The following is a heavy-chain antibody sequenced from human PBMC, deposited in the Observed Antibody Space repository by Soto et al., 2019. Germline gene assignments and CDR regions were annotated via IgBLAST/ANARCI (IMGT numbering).Heavy chain of an antibody. J-gene: IGHJ3*02. CDR3: HWSGSRACYI. D-gene: IGHD2-8*02. CDR2: ISGSGGST. CDR1: GFTFSSYA. V-gene: IGHV3-23*01. Sequence: EVQLLESGGGLVQPGGSLRLSCAASGFTFSSYAMSWVRQAPGKGLEWVSAISGSGGSTYYAVSVKGRFTISGDNPKNTLYLQKNSVRAGDTAVYYRHWSGSRACYIWGQGTIVTVSS.